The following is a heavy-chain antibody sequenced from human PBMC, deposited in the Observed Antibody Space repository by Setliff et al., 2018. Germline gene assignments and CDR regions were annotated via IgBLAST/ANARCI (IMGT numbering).Heavy chain of an antibody. D-gene: IGHD3-10*01. CDR3: ARQKSTGSGNNWFDP. V-gene: IGHV5-51*01. CDR2: IDAGDSDT. CDR1: GFSFTDFW. J-gene: IGHJ5*02. Sequence: PGESLKISCKGSGFSFTDFWIGWVRQMPGKGLEWMGLIDAGDSDTRYNPSFQGRVTMSADKSINTAYLQWSSLKASDTAIYYCARQKSTGSGNNWFDPWGQGTLVTVSS.